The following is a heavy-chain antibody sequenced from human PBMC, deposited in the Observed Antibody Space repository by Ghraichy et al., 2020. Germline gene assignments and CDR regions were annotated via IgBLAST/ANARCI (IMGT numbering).Heavy chain of an antibody. J-gene: IGHJ4*02. CDR1: GGSISSSSYY. D-gene: IGHD3-10*01. Sequence: SETLSLTCTVSGGSISSSSYYWGWIRQPPGKGLEWIGSIYYSGSTYYNSSLKSRVTICVDTSKNQFSLKLSSVTAADTDVYYCARQHGSESYYSHNYYFDYWGQGTLVTVSS. CDR3: ARQHGSESYYSHNYYFDY. V-gene: IGHV4-39*01. CDR2: IYYSGST.